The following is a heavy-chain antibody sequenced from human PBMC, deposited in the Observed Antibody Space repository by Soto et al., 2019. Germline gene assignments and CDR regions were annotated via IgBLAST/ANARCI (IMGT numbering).Heavy chain of an antibody. Sequence: ASVKVSCKASGYTFTGDDIDWVRQATGQGLEWMGWMNPNSGNTGYAQKFQGRVTMTRNTSISTAYMELSSLRSEDTAVYYCARGYCSSTSCYDYYYYMDVWGKGTTVTVSS. J-gene: IGHJ6*03. CDR1: GYTFTGDD. CDR2: MNPNSGNT. CDR3: ARGYCSSTSCYDYYYYMDV. D-gene: IGHD2-2*01. V-gene: IGHV1-8*01.